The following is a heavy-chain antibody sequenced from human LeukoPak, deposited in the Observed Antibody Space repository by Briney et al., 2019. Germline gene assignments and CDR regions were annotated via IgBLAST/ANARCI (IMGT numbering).Heavy chain of an antibody. V-gene: IGHV3-15*01. Sequence: GGSLRLSCAASGFTFSNAWMSWVRQAPGKGLEWVGRIKTKTEGGTTDYAAPVKGRFIISRDDSKNMLCLQTNSLKTEDTAVFYCTTDPYRIVATFGYWGQGTLVTVSS. D-gene: IGHD5-12*01. CDR1: GFTFSNAW. CDR2: IKTKTEGGTT. J-gene: IGHJ4*02. CDR3: TTDPYRIVATFGY.